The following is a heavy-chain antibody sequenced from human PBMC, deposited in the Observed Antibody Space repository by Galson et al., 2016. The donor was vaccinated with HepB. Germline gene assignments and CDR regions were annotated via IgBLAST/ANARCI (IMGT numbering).Heavy chain of an antibody. V-gene: IGHV3-15*01. CDR1: GFIFSNAH. D-gene: IGHD2-15*01. CDR3: ATGGRSSGRPDN. Sequence: SLRLSCAASGFIFSNAHMTWVRQAPGKGLQWVGRIKSKTDGGTTAYAAPVKGRFTISRDDSKDTLYLQMNSLKTEDTAVYYCATGGRSSGRPDNWGQGTLVTVSS. CDR2: IKSKTDGGTT. J-gene: IGHJ4*02.